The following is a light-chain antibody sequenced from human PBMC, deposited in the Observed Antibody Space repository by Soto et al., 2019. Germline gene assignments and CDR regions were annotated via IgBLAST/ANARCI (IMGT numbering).Light chain of an antibody. CDR3: QQYNTWPLT. V-gene: IGKV3-15*01. CDR1: QSVSSD. J-gene: IGKJ4*01. CDR2: GAS. Sequence: EIVMTQSPATLSVSPGERATLSCRASQSVSSDLAWYEQKPGQAPRLLIYGASTRATGIPARFSGSGSGTEFTLTISSMQSEDFAVYYCQQYNTWPLTFGGGTNVDI.